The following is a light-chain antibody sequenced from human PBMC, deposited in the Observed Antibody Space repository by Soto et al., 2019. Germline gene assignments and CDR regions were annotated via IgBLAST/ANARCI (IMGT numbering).Light chain of an antibody. J-gene: IGKJ1*01. CDR3: QQYNSYWT. CDR1: QDITNY. Sequence: QMTQSPSYLSASGGDRFTITCQASQDITNYLNWYQQPPGKAPXXLIYDASSLESGVPSRFSGSASGTESTLTISSLKPDDFATYYCQQYNSYWTFGQGTKVDIK. CDR2: DAS. V-gene: IGKV1-5*01.